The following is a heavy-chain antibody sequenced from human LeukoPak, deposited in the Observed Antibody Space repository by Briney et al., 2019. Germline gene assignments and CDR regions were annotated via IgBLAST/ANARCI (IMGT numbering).Heavy chain of an antibody. D-gene: IGHD6-6*01. J-gene: IGHJ4*02. V-gene: IGHV3-21*01. CDR2: ISSSSSYI. CDR1: GFTFNTYA. Sequence: GGSLRLSCAASGFTFNTYAMIWVRQAPGKGLEWVSSISSSSSYIYYADSVKGRFTISRDNAKNSLYLQMNSLRAEDTAVYYCARVDSSSPDYWGRGTLVTVSS. CDR3: ARVDSSSPDY.